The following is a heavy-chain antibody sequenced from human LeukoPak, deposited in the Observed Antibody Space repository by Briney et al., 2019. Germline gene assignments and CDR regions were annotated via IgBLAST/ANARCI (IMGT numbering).Heavy chain of an antibody. Sequence: GGSLRLSCAASGFTFSDYYMSWIRQAPGKGLEWVSYISSSSSYTNYADSVKGRFTISRDNAKNSLYLQMNSLRAEDTAVYYCARESDILTGYYMSPYFDYWGQGTLVTVSS. J-gene: IGHJ4*02. CDR2: ISSSSSYT. V-gene: IGHV3-11*06. CDR3: ARESDILTGYYMSPYFDY. CDR1: GFTFSDYY. D-gene: IGHD3-9*01.